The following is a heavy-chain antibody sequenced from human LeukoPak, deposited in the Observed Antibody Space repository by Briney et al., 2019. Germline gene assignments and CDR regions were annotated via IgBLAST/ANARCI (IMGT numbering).Heavy chain of an antibody. J-gene: IGHJ5*02. CDR1: GGSISSSSSY. Sequence: SETLSLTCTVSGGSISSSSSYWGWIRQPPGKGLEWIGHIFHSGRTSYNPSLQSRVTVSVDTSKNQFSLKLTSVTAADTAVYYCVRGPYGSGISNWFDPWGQGTLVIVSS. CDR2: IFHSGRT. V-gene: IGHV4-39*07. CDR3: VRGPYGSGISNWFDP. D-gene: IGHD3-10*01.